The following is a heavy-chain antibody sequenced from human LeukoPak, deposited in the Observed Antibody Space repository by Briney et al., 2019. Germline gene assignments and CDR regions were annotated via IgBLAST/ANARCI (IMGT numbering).Heavy chain of an antibody. V-gene: IGHV4-4*07. CDR3: ARAYCSGGSCYSGFDY. D-gene: IGHD2-15*01. CDR1: GGSISSYY. CDR2: IYSSGST. Sequence: SETLSLTCTVSGGSISSYYWSWTRQPAGKGLDWIGRIYSSGSTNYNPSLKSRVTMSVDTSKNQFSLRLSSVTAADTAVYYCARAYCSGGSCYSGFDYWGQGTLVTVSS. J-gene: IGHJ4*02.